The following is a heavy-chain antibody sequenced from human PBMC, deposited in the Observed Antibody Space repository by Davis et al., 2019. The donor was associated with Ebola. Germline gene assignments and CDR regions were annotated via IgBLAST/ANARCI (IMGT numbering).Heavy chain of an antibody. CDR1: GGSISSGGYY. J-gene: IGHJ4*02. D-gene: IGHD1-26*01. CDR2: IYYSGST. Sequence: SETLSLTCTVSGGSISSGGYYWSWIRQHPGKGLEWIGYIYYSGSTYYNPSLKSRVTISVDTSKNQFSLKLSSVTAADTAVYYCAREGDVGGSYDYWGQGTLVTVSS. V-gene: IGHV4-31*03. CDR3: AREGDVGGSYDY.